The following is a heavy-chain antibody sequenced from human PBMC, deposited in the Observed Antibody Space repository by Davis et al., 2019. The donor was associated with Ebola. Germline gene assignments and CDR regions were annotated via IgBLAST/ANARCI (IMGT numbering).Heavy chain of an antibody. CDR2: IYYSGST. Sequence: GSLRLSCTVSGGSISSSSYSCGWIRPPPGTGLEWIGYIYYSGSTNYNPSLKSRVTISVDTSKNQFSLKLSSVTAADTAVYYCARSASPWFDPGGQGTLVTVSS. CDR1: GGSISSSSYS. CDR3: ARSASPWFDP. V-gene: IGHV4-61*05. J-gene: IGHJ5*02.